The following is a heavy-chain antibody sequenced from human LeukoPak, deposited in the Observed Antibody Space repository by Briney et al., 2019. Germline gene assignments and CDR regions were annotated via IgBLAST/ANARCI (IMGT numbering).Heavy chain of an antibody. V-gene: IGHV3-21*01. J-gene: IGHJ3*02. CDR1: GFTFSSYS. CDR2: ISSSSSYI. D-gene: IGHD3-10*01. CDR3: AREGLWFWENALDI. Sequence: PGGSLRLSCAASGFTFSSYSMNWVRQAPGNGLEWVSSISSSSSYIYYADSVKGRFTISRDNAKNSLYLQMNSLRAEDTAVYYCAREGLWFWENALDIWGQGTMVTVSS.